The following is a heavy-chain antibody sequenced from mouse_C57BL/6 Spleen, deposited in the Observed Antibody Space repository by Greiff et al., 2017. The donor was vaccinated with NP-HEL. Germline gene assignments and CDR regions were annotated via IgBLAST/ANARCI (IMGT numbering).Heavy chain of an antibody. CDR2: IDPSDSYT. CDR1: GYTFTSYW. J-gene: IGHJ2*01. D-gene: IGHD2-3*01. CDR3: ARCDDGYFFDY. V-gene: IGHV1-50*01. Sequence: VQLQQPGAELVKPGASVKLSCKASGYTFTSYWMQWVKQRPGQGLEWIGEIDPSDSYTNYNQNFKGKATFTVDTSSSTAYMKLSSLTSKDSAVYYCARCDDGYFFDYWGQGTTLTVSS.